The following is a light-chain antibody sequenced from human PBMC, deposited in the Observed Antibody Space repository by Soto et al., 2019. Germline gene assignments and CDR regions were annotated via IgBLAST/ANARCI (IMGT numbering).Light chain of an antibody. Sequence: DIQMTQSPASLSASVGDRVTVTFRASQSISSYLNWYQQKPGKAPNLLIYTASSLESGVPSRFSGSGSGTDFTLTIASLQPEDFATYFCQQSYSRPRTFGQGTKVDNK. J-gene: IGKJ1*01. CDR2: TAS. V-gene: IGKV1-39*01. CDR3: QQSYSRPRT. CDR1: QSISSY.